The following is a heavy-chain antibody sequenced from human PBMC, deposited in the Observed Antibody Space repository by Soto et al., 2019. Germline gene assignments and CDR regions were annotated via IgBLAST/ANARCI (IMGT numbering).Heavy chain of an antibody. Sequence: QVQLVQSGAEVKKPGSSVKVSCKASGGTFSSYAISWVRQAPGQGLEWMGGIIPIFGTANYAQKFQGRVTITADESTSTAYMELSSLRSEDTAVYYCAREAATYYYYSSGPNWFDPWGQGTLVTVSS. CDR3: AREAATYYYYSSGPNWFDP. CDR1: GGTFSSYA. J-gene: IGHJ5*02. CDR2: IIPIFGTA. V-gene: IGHV1-69*01. D-gene: IGHD3-22*01.